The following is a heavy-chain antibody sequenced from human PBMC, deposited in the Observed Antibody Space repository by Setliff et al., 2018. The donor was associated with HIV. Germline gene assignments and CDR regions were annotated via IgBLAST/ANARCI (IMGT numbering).Heavy chain of an antibody. CDR3: ARAKTIGSSALFLDP. Sequence: SETLSLTCTVSGDSMNSVSYSWAWLRQSAGKGPEWIGHVYARGSANYNPSLTSRVTISVPTSKNQFSLNLNSVTAADTATYYCARAKTIGSSALFLDPWGQGTQVTVS. CDR1: GDSMNSVSYS. J-gene: IGHJ5*02. D-gene: IGHD2-2*03. CDR2: VYARGSA. V-gene: IGHV4-61*09.